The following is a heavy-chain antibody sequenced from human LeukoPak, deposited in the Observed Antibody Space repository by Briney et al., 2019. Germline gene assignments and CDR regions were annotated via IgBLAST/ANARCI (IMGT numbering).Heavy chain of an antibody. D-gene: IGHD2-2*01. CDR2: IYYSGST. J-gene: IGHJ4*02. Sequence: SETLSLTCTLSGGSISSSSYYWGWIRQPPGKRLEWIGSIYYSGSTYYNPSLKSRVTVSVDTSKNQFSLKLSSVTAADTAVYYCARHTDCSSTSCYVDHWGQGTLVTVSS. V-gene: IGHV4-39*01. CDR1: GGSISSSSYY. CDR3: ARHTDCSSTSCYVDH.